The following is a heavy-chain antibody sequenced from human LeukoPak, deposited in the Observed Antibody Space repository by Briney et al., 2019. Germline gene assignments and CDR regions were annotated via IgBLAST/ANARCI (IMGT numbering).Heavy chain of an antibody. J-gene: IGHJ3*02. D-gene: IGHD6-25*01. CDR2: ISGSGGST. Sequence: GGSLRLSCVGSGFTFNTYAMSWVRQAPGKGLEWVSAISGSGGSTYYADSVKGRFTISRDNSKNTPYLQMNSLRAEDTAVYYCAKELDDSSGAAFDIWGQGTMVTVSS. V-gene: IGHV3-23*01. CDR1: GFTFNTYA. CDR3: AKELDDSSGAAFDI.